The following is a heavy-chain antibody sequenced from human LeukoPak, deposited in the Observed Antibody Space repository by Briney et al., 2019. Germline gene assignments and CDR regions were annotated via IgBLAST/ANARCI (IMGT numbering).Heavy chain of an antibody. J-gene: IGHJ4*02. D-gene: IGHD1-26*01. Sequence: SETLSLTCTVSGDSITSSTYFWGWIRQPPGKGLEFIGNIYYSGSPYYNPSLKSRVSISVDTSKNQFSLKLSSVTAADTAVYYCARSPIVGATGFDYWGQGTLVTVSS. V-gene: IGHV4-39*07. CDR2: IYYSGSP. CDR1: GDSITSSTYF. CDR3: ARSPIVGATGFDY.